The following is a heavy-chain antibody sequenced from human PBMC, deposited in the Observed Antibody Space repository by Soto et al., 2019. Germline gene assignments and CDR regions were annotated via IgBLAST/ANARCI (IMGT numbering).Heavy chain of an antibody. CDR2: IYYSGST. J-gene: IGHJ3*02. CDR1: GDSITSNSYY. D-gene: IGHD2-15*01. Sequence: SETLSLTCTVSGDSITSNSYYWGWIRQPPGKGLEWIGSIYYSGSTYYNPSLKSRVTISVDTSRNQFSLKLSSVTAADTAVYYCARPLGYCSGGSCYSAFDIWGQGTMVTV. V-gene: IGHV4-39*01. CDR3: ARPLGYCSGGSCYSAFDI.